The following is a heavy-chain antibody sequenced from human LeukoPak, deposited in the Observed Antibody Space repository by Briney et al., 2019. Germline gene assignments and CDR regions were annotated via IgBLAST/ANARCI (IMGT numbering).Heavy chain of an antibody. Sequence: GGSLSLSCAASGFPFSNHAMSWVRQPPGKGLEWVSAISNGNTYYADSVRGRFTISRDDSKNMVYLQMNSLRDEDTALYYCVREAGYCASVCLKSNWFDPWGQGTLVTVSS. D-gene: IGHD2-21*02. J-gene: IGHJ5*02. CDR2: ISNGNT. V-gene: IGHV3-23*01. CDR3: VREAGYCASVCLKSNWFDP. CDR1: GFPFSNHA.